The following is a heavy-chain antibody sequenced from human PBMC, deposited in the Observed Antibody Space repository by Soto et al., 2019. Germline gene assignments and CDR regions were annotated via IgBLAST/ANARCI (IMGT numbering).Heavy chain of an antibody. CDR1: GFTFSSYA. CDR3: VYGSGSYPYNWFDP. Sequence: EVQLLESGGGFVQPGGSLRLSCAASGFTFSSYAMSWVRQAPGTGLEWVSAISGSGGSTYYADSVKGRFTISRDKSKSTLYLQMNSLRAEDTAVYYCVYGSGSYPYNWFDPWGQGTMVTVSS. D-gene: IGHD3-10*01. V-gene: IGHV3-23*01. J-gene: IGHJ5*02. CDR2: ISGSGGST.